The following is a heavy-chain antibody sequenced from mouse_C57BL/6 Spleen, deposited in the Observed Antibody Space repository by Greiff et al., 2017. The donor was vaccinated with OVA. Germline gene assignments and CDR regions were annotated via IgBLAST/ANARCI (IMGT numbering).Heavy chain of an antibody. CDR2: ISNGGGST. Sequence: EVQLVESGGGLVQPGGSLKLSCAASGFTFSDYYMYWVRQTPEKRLEWVAYISNGGGSTYYPDTVKGRFTISRDNAKNTLYLQMSRLKSEDTAMYYCASTGSSFAMDYWGQGTSVTVSS. J-gene: IGHJ4*01. D-gene: IGHD1-1*01. V-gene: IGHV5-12*01. CDR1: GFTFSDYY. CDR3: ASTGSSFAMDY.